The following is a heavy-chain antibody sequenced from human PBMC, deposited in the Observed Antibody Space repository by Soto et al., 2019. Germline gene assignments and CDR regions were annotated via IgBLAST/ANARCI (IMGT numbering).Heavy chain of an antibody. CDR2: ISGSGGST. CDR1: GFTFSSYA. D-gene: IGHD3-3*01. V-gene: IGHV3-23*01. CDR3: GKNSSYFWTRGINY. J-gene: IGHJ4*02. Sequence: GSLRLSCAASGFTFSSYAMSWVRQAPGKGLEWVSAISGSGGSTYYADSVKGRFTISRDNSKNTLYQQMNSLRAEDTAVYYCGKNSSYFWTRGINYGGQGTLVTVSS.